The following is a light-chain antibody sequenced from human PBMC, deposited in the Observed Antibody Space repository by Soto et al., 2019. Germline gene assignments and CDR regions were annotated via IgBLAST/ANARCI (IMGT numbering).Light chain of an antibody. CDR1: SSDVGGYNY. CDR3: SSCTSSSTLVV. J-gene: IGLJ2*01. V-gene: IGLV2-14*01. CDR2: DVS. Sequence: QSVLTQPASVSGSPGQSITISCTGTSSDVGGYNYVSWYQQHPGKAPKLMIYDVSNRPSGVSNRFSGSKSGNTASLTISGLQAEDEADYYCSSCTSSSTLVVFGGGTKLNVL.